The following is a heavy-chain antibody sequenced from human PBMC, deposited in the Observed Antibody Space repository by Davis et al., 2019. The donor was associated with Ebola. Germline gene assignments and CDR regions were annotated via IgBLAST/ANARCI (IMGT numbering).Heavy chain of an antibody. CDR2: TYYRSKWFV. Sequence: MPSETLSLTCALSGDSVPSNSAAWNWIRQPPSRSLEWLGRTYYRSKWFVDYAVSVKSRITINPDTSKNQFSLQLTSVTPEDTAVYYCARDPPYDQGYDYWGQGILVTVSS. J-gene: IGHJ4*02. CDR1: GDSVPSNSAA. CDR3: ARDPPYDQGYDY. D-gene: IGHD3-22*01. V-gene: IGHV6-1*01.